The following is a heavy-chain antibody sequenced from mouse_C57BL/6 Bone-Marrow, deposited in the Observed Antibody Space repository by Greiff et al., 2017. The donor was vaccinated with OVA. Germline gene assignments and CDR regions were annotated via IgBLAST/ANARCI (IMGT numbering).Heavy chain of an antibody. CDR3: ARGQLGRGDAMDY. V-gene: IGHV7-1*01. CDR2: SRNKANDYTT. CDR1: GFTFSDFY. D-gene: IGHD4-1*02. Sequence: EVNVVESGGGLVQSGRSLRLSCATSGFTFSDFYMEWVRQAPGKGLEWIAASRNKANDYTTEYSASVKGRFIVSRDTSQSILYLQMNALKAEDSAIYYCARGQLGRGDAMDYWGQGTSVTVSS. J-gene: IGHJ4*01.